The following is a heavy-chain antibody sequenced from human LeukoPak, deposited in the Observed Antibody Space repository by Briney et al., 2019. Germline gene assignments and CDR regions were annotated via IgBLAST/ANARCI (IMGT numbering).Heavy chain of an antibody. V-gene: IGHV3-23*01. CDR3: AKGPWELIFYYGMDV. Sequence: GGSLRLSCAASGFTFSSYAMSWVRQAPGKGLEWVSAISGSGGSTYYADSVKGRFTISRDNSKNTLYLQMNSLRAEDTAVYYCAKGPWELIFYYGMDVWGQGTTVTVSS. D-gene: IGHD1-26*01. J-gene: IGHJ6*02. CDR2: ISGSGGST. CDR1: GFTFSSYA.